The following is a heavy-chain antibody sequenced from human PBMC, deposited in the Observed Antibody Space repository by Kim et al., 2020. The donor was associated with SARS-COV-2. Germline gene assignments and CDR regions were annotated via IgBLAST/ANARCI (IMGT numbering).Heavy chain of an antibody. J-gene: IGHJ3*02. CDR3: ARARVTMIVVVQAFDI. D-gene: IGHD3-22*01. V-gene: IGHV4-31*03. CDR2: IYYSGST. CDR1: GGSISSGGYY. Sequence: SETLSLTCTVSGGSISSGGYYWGWIRQHPGKGLEWIGYIYYSGSTYYNPSLKSRVTISVDTSKNQFSLKLSSVTAADTAVYYCARARVTMIVVVQAFDIWGQGTMVTVSS.